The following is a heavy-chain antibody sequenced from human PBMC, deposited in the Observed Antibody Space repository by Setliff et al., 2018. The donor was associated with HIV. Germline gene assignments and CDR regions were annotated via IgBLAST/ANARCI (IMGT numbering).Heavy chain of an antibody. CDR2: IAPNLRMP. D-gene: IGHD3-9*01. V-gene: IGHV1-69*10. CDR3: AREKSPVLEYFDWLKPRHVFDV. Sequence: GASVKVSCKTSGGTFNTYPSAWVRQAPGQGLEWMGGIAPNLRMPNYIQKFKGRLTITADESTSTVYMELTNLRSEDTAMYYCAREKSPVLEYFDWLKPRHVFDVWGQGTVVTVSS. J-gene: IGHJ3*01. CDR1: GGTFNTYP.